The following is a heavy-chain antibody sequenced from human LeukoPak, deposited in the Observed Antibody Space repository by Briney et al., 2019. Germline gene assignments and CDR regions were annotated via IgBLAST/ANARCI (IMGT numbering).Heavy chain of an antibody. CDR2: IKQDGSEK. V-gene: IGHV3-7*03. D-gene: IGHD4-17*01. Sequence: GGSLRLSCAASGFTFSSYWTSWVRQAPGKGLEWVANIKQDGSEKYYVDSVKGRFTISRDNAKNSLYLQMNSLRAEDTALYYCARGRGGDYVPSRFDYWGQGTLVTVSS. CDR3: ARGRGGDYVPSRFDY. J-gene: IGHJ4*02. CDR1: GFTFSSYW.